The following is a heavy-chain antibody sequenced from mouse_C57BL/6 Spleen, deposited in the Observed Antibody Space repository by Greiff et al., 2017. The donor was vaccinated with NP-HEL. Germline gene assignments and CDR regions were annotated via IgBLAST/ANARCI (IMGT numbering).Heavy chain of an antibody. CDR2: IDPSDSET. J-gene: IGHJ2*01. CDR3: ARERTMAFDY. CDR1: GYTFTSYW. Sequence: QVHVKQPGAELVRPGSSVKLSCKASGYTFTSYWMHWVKQRPIQGLEWIGNIDPSDSETHYNQKFKDKATLTVDKSSSTAYMQLSSLTSEDSAVYYCARERTMAFDYWGQGTTLTVSS. D-gene: IGHD1-1*02. V-gene: IGHV1-52*01.